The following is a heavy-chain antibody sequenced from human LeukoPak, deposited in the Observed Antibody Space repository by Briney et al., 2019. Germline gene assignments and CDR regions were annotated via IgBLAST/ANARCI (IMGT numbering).Heavy chain of an antibody. CDR2: ISYDGSNK. J-gene: IGHJ4*02. V-gene: IGHV3-30*18. CDR1: GFTFSSYG. CDR3: AKDSKWLRLSGLFDY. D-gene: IGHD5-12*01. Sequence: GGSLRLSCAASGFTFSSYGTHWVRQAPGKGLEWVAVISYDGSNKYYADSVKGRFTISRDNSKNTLYLRMNSLRAEDTAVYYCAKDSKWLRLSGLFDYWGQGTLVTVSS.